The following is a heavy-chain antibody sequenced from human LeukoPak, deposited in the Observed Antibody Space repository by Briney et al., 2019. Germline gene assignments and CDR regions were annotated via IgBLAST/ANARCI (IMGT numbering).Heavy chain of an antibody. CDR2: IYPGDSDT. CDR1: GCSFTSYW. CDR3: ARLQNALHYCGSGSYFYYGMDV. D-gene: IGHD3-10*01. V-gene: IGHV5-51*01. J-gene: IGHJ6*04. Sequence: GESLKISCKGSGCSFTSYWIGWVRQMPGKGLEWMGIIYPGDSDTRYSPSFQGQVTISADKSISTAYLQWSSLKASDTAMYYCARLQNALHYCGSGSYFYYGMDVWGKGTTVTVSS.